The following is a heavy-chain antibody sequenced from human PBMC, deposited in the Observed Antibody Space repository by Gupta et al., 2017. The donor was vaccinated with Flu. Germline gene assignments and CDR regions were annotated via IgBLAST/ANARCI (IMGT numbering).Heavy chain of an antibody. Sequence: GQGLEWMGRINPNNGDTNYAQKFQGRVTMTRDTSITTAYMELSSLRSDDAAVFYCAREYCISGTGCHSFFDSWGQGTLVTVSS. J-gene: IGHJ4*02. CDR2: INPNNGDT. V-gene: IGHV1-2*06. D-gene: IGHD2-2*01. CDR3: AREYCISGTGCHSFFDS.